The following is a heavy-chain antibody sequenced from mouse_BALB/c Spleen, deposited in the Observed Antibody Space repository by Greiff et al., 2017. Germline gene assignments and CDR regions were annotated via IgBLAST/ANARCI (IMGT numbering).Heavy chain of an antibody. CDR3: ANGYSFAY. CDR1: GYAFSSSW. Sequence: QVQLKQSGPELVKPGASVKISCKASGYAFSSSWMNWVKQRPGQGLEWIGRIYPGDGDTNYNGKFKGKATLTADKSSSTAYMQLSSLTSVDSAVYFCANGYSFAYWGQGTLVTVSA. J-gene: IGHJ3*01. CDR2: IYPGDGDT. V-gene: IGHV1-82*01. D-gene: IGHD2-3*01.